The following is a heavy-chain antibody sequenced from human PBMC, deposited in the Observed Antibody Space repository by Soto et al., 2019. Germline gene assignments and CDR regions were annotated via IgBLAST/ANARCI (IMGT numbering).Heavy chain of an antibody. V-gene: IGHV3-7*03. CDR1: GFTFSSYW. CDR2: IKQDGSEK. CDR3: ARVGGRHYYYYYYIDV. J-gene: IGHJ6*03. D-gene: IGHD1-26*01. Sequence: GGSLRLSCAASGFTFSSYWMSWVRQAPGKGLEWVANIKQDGSEKYYVDSVKGRFTISRDNAKNSLYLQMNRLRAEDTAVYSWARVGGRHYYYYYYIDVWGKGTTVTVSS.